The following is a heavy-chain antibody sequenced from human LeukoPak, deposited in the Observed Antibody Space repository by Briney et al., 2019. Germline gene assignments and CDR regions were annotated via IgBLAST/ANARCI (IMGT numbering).Heavy chain of an antibody. J-gene: IGHJ4*02. Sequence: SVKVSCKASGYTFTSYGISWVRQAPGQGLEWMGGIIPIFGTANYAQKFQGRVTITADESTSTAYMELSSLRSEDTAVYYCASRMYYYDSSGSFDYWGQGTLVTVSS. CDR1: GYTFTSYG. V-gene: IGHV1-69*13. CDR2: IIPIFGTA. CDR3: ASRMYYYDSSGSFDY. D-gene: IGHD3-22*01.